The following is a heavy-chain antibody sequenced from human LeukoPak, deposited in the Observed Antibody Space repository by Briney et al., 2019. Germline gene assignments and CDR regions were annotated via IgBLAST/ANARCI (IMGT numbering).Heavy chain of an antibody. CDR1: GYTFTSYY. Sequence: GASVKVSCKASGYTFTSYYMHWVRQAPGQGLEWMGIINPSGGSTSYAQKFQGRVTMTRDMSTSTVYMELSSLRSEDTAVYYCARGAVRGSYSGKGFVAPNWFDPWGQGTLVTVSS. V-gene: IGHV1-46*01. J-gene: IGHJ5*02. CDR2: INPSGGST. CDR3: ARGAVRGSYSGKGFVAPNWFDP. D-gene: IGHD1-26*01.